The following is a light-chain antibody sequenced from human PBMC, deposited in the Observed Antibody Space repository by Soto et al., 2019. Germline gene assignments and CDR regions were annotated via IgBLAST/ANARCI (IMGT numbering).Light chain of an antibody. CDR3: QQYGSSPLT. J-gene: IGKJ4*01. V-gene: IGKV3-20*01. CDR1: QTVRNNY. Sequence: EFVFTQFPGILSLSPGERVTLSCRASQTVRNNYLAWYQQKPGQAPRLLIYDASSRATGIPDRFSGGGSGTDFTLTIIRLVPEDFAVYYCQQYGSSPLTFGGGTKV. CDR2: DAS.